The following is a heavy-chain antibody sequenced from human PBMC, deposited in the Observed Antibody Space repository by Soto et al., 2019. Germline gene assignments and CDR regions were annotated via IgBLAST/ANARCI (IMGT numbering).Heavy chain of an antibody. CDR2: ISAYNGNT. Sequence: QVQLVQSGAEVKKPGASVKVSCKASGYTFTSYGISWVRQAPGQGLEWMGWISAYNGNTNYAQKLQGRVTMTTDTTSSKAYMERRSLRSDDTAVYYCARDRSYGSSTSSDRYYAGYYYYYAMDVWGQGTTVTVSS. CDR1: GYTFTSYG. CDR3: ARDRSYGSSTSSDRYYAGYYYYYAMDV. D-gene: IGHD2-2*01. J-gene: IGHJ6*02. V-gene: IGHV1-18*01.